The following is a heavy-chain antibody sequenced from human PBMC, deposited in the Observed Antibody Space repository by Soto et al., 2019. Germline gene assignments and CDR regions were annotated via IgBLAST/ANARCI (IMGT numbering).Heavy chain of an antibody. CDR2: ISGSGGST. D-gene: IGHD2-2*02. J-gene: IGHJ4*02. CDR1: GFTFSSYA. V-gene: IGHV3-23*01. Sequence: GGSLRLSCAASGFTFSSYAMSWVRQAPGKGLEWVSAISGSGGSTYYADSVKGRFTISRDNSKNTLYLQMNSLRAEDTAVYYCAKDHIVVVPAAIYFDYWGQGTLVTVSS. CDR3: AKDHIVVVPAAIYFDY.